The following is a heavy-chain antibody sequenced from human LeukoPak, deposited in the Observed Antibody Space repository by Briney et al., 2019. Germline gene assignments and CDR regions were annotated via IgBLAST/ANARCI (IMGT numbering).Heavy chain of an antibody. J-gene: IGHJ3*02. Sequence: SETLSLTCTVSGVSISSYYWSWIRQPPGKGLEWLGYIYYSGSTNYNPSLKSRVTISVDTSKNQFSLKLSSVTAADTAVYYCARSSRDCSGGSCYSSGAFDIWGQGTMVTVSS. CDR2: IYYSGST. CDR3: ARSSRDCSGGSCYSSGAFDI. CDR1: GVSISSYY. D-gene: IGHD2-15*01. V-gene: IGHV4-59*01.